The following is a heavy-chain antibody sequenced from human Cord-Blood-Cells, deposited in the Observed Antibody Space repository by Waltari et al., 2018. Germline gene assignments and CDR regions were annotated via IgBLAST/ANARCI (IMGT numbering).Heavy chain of an antibody. V-gene: IGHV4-34*01. CDR3: ARGGVPAAPFNWFDP. Sequence: QVQLQQWGAGLLKPSETLSLTCAVYGGSFSGYSWIWIRQPPGKGLEWIGEINHSGSTNYNPSLKSRVTISVDTSKNQFSLKLSSVTAADTAVYYCARGGVPAAPFNWFDPWGQGTLVTVSS. CDR2: INHSGST. D-gene: IGHD2-2*01. J-gene: IGHJ5*02. CDR1: GGSFSGYS.